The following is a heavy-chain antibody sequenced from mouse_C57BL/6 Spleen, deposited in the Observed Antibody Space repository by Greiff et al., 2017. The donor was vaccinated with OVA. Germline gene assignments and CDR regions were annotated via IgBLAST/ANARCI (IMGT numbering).Heavy chain of an antibody. CDR3: ARGEDYGKYYYAMDY. V-gene: IGHV1-7*01. J-gene: IGHJ4*01. CDR1: GYTFTSYW. CDR2: INPSSGYT. Sequence: QVQLQQSGPELVKPGASVKISCKASGYTFTSYWMHWVKQRPGQGLEWIGYINPSSGYTKYNQKFKDKATLTAAKSSSTAYMQLSSVTYEDSAVYYCARGEDYGKYYYAMDYWGQGTSVTVSS. D-gene: IGHD1-1*01.